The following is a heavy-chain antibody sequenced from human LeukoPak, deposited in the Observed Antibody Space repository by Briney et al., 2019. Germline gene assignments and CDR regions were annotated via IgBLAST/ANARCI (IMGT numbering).Heavy chain of an antibody. CDR1: GFTFSRYG. Sequence: GGSLRLSCAVSGFTFSRYGMHWVRQVPGKGPEWVALISYDGGNKDYVDSVKGRFTVSRDNSRNTLYLQMNSLRPEDTAVYYCAKDRSTYNVLTGYQDYWGQGTLVTVSS. D-gene: IGHD3-9*01. CDR3: AKDRSTYNVLTGYQDY. CDR2: ISYDGGNK. V-gene: IGHV3-30*18. J-gene: IGHJ4*02.